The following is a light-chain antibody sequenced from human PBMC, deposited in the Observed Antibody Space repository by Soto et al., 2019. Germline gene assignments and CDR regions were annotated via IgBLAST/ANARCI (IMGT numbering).Light chain of an antibody. CDR3: QRYNYWPLT. Sequence: EVVLTHSPETLSVSLGVGVTISCRASQGIGDTLAWYQHKPGQTPSLLSYDTSTWATGVPARFSGSRSGTEFTPTSNSRQSEDFAVYYCQRYNYWPLTFGGGTKV. J-gene: IGKJ4*01. CDR1: QGIGDT. CDR2: DTS. V-gene: IGKV3-15*01.